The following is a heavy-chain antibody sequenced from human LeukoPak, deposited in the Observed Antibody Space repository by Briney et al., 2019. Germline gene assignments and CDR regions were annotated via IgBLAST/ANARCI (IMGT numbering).Heavy chain of an antibody. J-gene: IGHJ4*02. CDR2: INASGGGT. V-gene: IGHV1-46*01. CDR3: ATVLKGATSSHFDY. D-gene: IGHD1-26*01. CDR1: RYTFTSYY. Sequence: ASVKVSCKASRYTFTSYYIHWVRQAPGQGLEWMGIINASGGGTSSAQKFQGRVTMTRDMSTSTVYLEVSSLRSEDTAVYYCATVLKGATSSHFDYWGQGTLVTVSS.